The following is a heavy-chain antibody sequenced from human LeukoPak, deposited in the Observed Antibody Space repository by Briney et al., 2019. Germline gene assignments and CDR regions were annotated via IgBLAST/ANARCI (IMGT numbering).Heavy chain of an antibody. CDR2: INHSGST. Sequence: SETLSLTCAVYGGSFSGYYWSWIRQPPGKGLEWIGEINHSGSTNYNPSLKSRVTISVDTSKNQFSLKLSSVTAADTAVYYCARASYYDFWSGPPPDSYGMDVWGQGATVTVSS. CDR1: GGSFSGYY. V-gene: IGHV4-34*01. J-gene: IGHJ6*02. D-gene: IGHD3-3*01. CDR3: ARASYYDFWSGPPPDSYGMDV.